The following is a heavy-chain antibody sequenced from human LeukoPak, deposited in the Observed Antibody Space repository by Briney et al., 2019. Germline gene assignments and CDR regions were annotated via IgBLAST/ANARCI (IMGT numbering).Heavy chain of an antibody. CDR1: GGSISSGGYY. J-gene: IGHJ4*02. V-gene: IGHV4-30-2*01. Sequence: PSQTLSLTCTVSGGSISSGGYYWSWIRQPPGKGLEWIGYIYHSGSTYYNPSLKSRVTISVDRSKNQFSLKLSSVTAADTAVYYCARDELETGFDYWGQGTLVTVSS. CDR3: ARDELETGFDY. CDR2: IYHSGST. D-gene: IGHD3-10*01.